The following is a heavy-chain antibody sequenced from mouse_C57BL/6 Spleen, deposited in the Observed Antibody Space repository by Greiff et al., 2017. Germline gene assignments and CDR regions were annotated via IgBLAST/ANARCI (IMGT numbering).Heavy chain of an antibody. Sequence: VQLQQSGPELVKPGASVKMSCKASGYTFTDYNMHWVKQSHGKSLEWIGYINPNNGGTSYNQKFKGKATLTVNKSSSTAYMELRSLTSEDSAVXYCVSYSNYPYFDYWGQGTTLTVSS. J-gene: IGHJ2*01. CDR3: VSYSNYPYFDY. D-gene: IGHD2-5*01. V-gene: IGHV1-22*01. CDR2: INPNNGGT. CDR1: GYTFTDYN.